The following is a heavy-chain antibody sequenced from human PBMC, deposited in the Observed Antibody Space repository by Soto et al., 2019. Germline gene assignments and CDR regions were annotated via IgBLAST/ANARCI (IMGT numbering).Heavy chain of an antibody. CDR1: GASVTSFY. Sequence: QVQLQESGPGLVKPSETLSLTCTVSGASVTSFYWSWIRQAPGKGLEWIGYISDSGSTNYSPSLGSRVTISVDTSKNQFSLRLTSVTAADTAVYYCARRKGIDFWGQGTLVTVSS. CDR2: ISDSGST. V-gene: IGHV4-59*08. J-gene: IGHJ4*02. CDR3: ARRKGIDF.